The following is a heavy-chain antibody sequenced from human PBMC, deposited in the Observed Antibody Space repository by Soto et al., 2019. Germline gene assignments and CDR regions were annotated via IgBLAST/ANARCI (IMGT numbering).Heavy chain of an antibody. J-gene: IGHJ4*02. CDR2: IYRTGST. V-gene: IGHV4-4*02. CDR3: ARRDPGTSVDY. D-gene: IGHD1-7*01. CDR1: GGSFTSNNW. Sequence: SETLSLTCAVSGGSFTSNNWWTWVRQPPGQGLEWIGEIYRTGSTNSNPSLKSRVTISLDKSENQFSLKVTSLTAADTAVYYCARRDPGTSVDYWGQGTVVTV.